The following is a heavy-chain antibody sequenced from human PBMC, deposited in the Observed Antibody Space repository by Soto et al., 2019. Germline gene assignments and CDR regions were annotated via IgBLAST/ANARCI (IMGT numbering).Heavy chain of an antibody. CDR2: ISYDGSNR. J-gene: IGHJ4*02. Sequence: PGGSLRLSCAASGFTFSYYGLHWVRHAPGKGLEWVAGISYDGSNRYYGDSVKGRFSISRDNPNNTLYLQMNSLRDEDTAVYYCVKGGRIPTSSVDYWGQGTLVTVSS. D-gene: IGHD2-2*01. V-gene: IGHV3-30*18. CDR1: GFTFSYYG. CDR3: VKGGRIPTSSVDY.